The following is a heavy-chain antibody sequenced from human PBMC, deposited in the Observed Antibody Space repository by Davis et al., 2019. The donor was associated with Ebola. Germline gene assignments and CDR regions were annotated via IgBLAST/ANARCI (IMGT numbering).Heavy chain of an antibody. D-gene: IGHD3-16*01. CDR3: SRDLGERGMDV. J-gene: IGHJ6*02. CDR2: IRSKAYGGTT. CDR1: GFTFGDYA. V-gene: IGHV3-49*03. Sequence: GESLKISCTASGFTFGDYAMSWFRQAPGKGLEWVGFIRSKAYGGTTEYAASVKGRFTISRDESKKIAYLQMNSLKTEDTAVYYCSRDLGERGMDVWGQGTTVIVSS.